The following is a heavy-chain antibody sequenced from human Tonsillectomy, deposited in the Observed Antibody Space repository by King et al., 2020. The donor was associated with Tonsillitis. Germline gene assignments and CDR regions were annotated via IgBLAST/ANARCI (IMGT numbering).Heavy chain of an antibody. Sequence: VQLVESGGGVVQPGRSLRLSCAASGFTFSSYVMHWVRQAPGKGLEWVALISYDGSNKYYTDSVKGRFTISRENSKNTLYLQMNSLRADDTAVYYCAREGPSEDNWNDEDGYYSYGMDVWGHGTTVTVSS. CDR2: ISYDGSNK. CDR3: AREGPSEDNWNDEDGYYSYGMDV. J-gene: IGHJ6*02. CDR1: GFTFSSYV. V-gene: IGHV3-30-3*01. D-gene: IGHD1-1*01.